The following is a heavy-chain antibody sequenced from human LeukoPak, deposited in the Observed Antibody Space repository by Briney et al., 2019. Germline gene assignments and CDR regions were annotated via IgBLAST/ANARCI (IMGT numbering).Heavy chain of an antibody. CDR3: ARQGGRAVAGTSWYNWFDP. CDR2: IYYSGST. Sequence: PSETLSLTCTVSGGSISSSSYYWGWIRQPPGKGLEWIGSIYYSGSTYYNPSLKSRVTISVDTSKNQFSLKLSSVTAADTAVYYCARQGGRAVAGTSWYNWFDPWGQGTLVTVSS. J-gene: IGHJ5*02. CDR1: GGSISSSSYY. V-gene: IGHV4-39*01. D-gene: IGHD6-19*01.